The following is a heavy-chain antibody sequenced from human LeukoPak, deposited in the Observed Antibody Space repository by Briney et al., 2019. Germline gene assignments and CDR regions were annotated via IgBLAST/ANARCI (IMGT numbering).Heavy chain of an antibody. CDR1: GGSISGYY. D-gene: IGHD3-22*01. J-gene: IGHJ5*01. CDR3: ARFIGSSGYYDC. CDR2: IYSTGIT. V-gene: IGHV4-59*01. Sequence: SETLSLTCTVSGGSISGYYWSWIRQPPGKGLELIEYIYSTGITDYNPSLTSRVTISVDTSKNQFSLKLSSVTAADTAVYYCARFIGSSGYYDCWGHGTLVTVPS.